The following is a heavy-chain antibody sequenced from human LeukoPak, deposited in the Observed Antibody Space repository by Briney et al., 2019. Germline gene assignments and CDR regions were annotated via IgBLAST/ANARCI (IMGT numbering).Heavy chain of an antibody. Sequence: GSLRLSCAASGFTFSSYAMHWVRQASGKGLEWVAVISYDGSNKYYADSVKGRFTISRDNSKNTLYLQMNSLRAEDTAVYYCASTYGGNVNVVDYWGQGTLVTVSS. J-gene: IGHJ4*02. V-gene: IGHV3-30*04. CDR1: GFTFSSYA. CDR3: ASTYGGNVNVVDY. D-gene: IGHD4-23*01. CDR2: ISYDGSNK.